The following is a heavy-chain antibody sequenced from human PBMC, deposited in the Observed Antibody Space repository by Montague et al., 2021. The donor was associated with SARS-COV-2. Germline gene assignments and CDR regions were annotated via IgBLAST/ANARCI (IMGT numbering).Heavy chain of an antibody. CDR3: ARVATIFVRRLIGDAFDV. D-gene: IGHD3-10*01. CDR1: GFTVSSNW. J-gene: IGHJ3*01. V-gene: IGHV3-53*01. Sequence: LRLSWSASGFTVSSNWMTWVRQTPGKGLEWVSVIYSDGSTYYADAVEGRFTISRDNSKNTLYLQMNSLRVEDTAVFYCARVATIFVRRLIGDAFDVWGQGTTVTVSS. CDR2: IYSDGST.